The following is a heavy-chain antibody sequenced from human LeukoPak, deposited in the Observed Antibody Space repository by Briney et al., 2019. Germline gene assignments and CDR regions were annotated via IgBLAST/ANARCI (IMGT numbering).Heavy chain of an antibody. D-gene: IGHD1-26*01. CDR3: ARGRSKDY. Sequence: GGSLRLSCAASGFTFSSYAMHWVRQAPGKGLEWVAVISYDGSNKYYADSVKGRFTISRDNSKNTLYLQMNSLRAVDTAVYYCARGRSKDYWGQGTLVTVSS. V-gene: IGHV3-30*04. CDR1: GFTFSSYA. J-gene: IGHJ4*02. CDR2: ISYDGSNK.